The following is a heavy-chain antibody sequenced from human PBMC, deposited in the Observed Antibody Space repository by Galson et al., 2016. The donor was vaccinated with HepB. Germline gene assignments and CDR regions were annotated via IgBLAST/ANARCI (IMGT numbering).Heavy chain of an antibody. J-gene: IGHJ4*02. V-gene: IGHV3-23*01. CDR2: ISGNARST. D-gene: IGHD1-7*01. Sequence: SLRLSCAASGFTFSSYAMNWVRQAPGKGLEWVSSISGNARSTYNADSVKGRFTISRDNSKNTLYLQVNSLRAEDTAVYYCAKDLSYWNSPFFDYWGQGTLVTVSS. CDR3: AKDLSYWNSPFFDY. CDR1: GFTFSSYA.